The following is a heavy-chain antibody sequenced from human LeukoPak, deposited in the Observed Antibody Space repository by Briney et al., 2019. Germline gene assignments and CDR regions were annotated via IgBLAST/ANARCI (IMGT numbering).Heavy chain of an antibody. Sequence: ASVKVSFKASGYTFTSYFMHCVRQAPGQGLEWMGIINPSGGSKSYAQKFQGRVTMTRDTSTSMVYMELTSLRSEDTAAYYCARDPEGSGCYFDYWGQGTLVTVSS. CDR1: GYTFTSYF. J-gene: IGHJ4*02. D-gene: IGHD6-19*01. CDR2: INPSGGSK. V-gene: IGHV1-46*01. CDR3: ARDPEGSGCYFDY.